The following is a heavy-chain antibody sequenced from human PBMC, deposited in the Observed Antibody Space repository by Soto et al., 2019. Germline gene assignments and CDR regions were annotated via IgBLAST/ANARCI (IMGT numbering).Heavy chain of an antibody. D-gene: IGHD3-3*01. CDR3: SRGRSPYYGYFDP. CDR1: GFTFSGDW. V-gene: IGHV3-74*01. Sequence: PGGSLRLSCVASGFTFSGDWMHWVRRVPGKGLVWVSRISPDGPTTYYADSVKGRFTISRYNAKNTLYLQMNGLRADATAVYYCSRGRSPYYGYFDPWGRGTLVTVSS. CDR2: ISPDGPTT. J-gene: IGHJ5*02.